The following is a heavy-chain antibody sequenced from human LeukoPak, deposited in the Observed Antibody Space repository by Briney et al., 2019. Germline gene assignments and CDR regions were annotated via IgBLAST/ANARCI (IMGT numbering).Heavy chain of an antibody. J-gene: IGHJ4*02. V-gene: IGHV3-66*01. D-gene: IGHD3-10*01. CDR3: ARDALYGSGRYDY. CDR1: GFTVSSNY. Sequence: GGSLRLSCAASGFTVSSNYMSWVRQAPGKGLEWVSVIYSGGGTYYADSVKGRFTISRDTSKNTLYLQMNSLGAEDTAVYYCARDALYGSGRYDYWGQGTLATVSS. CDR2: IYSGGGT.